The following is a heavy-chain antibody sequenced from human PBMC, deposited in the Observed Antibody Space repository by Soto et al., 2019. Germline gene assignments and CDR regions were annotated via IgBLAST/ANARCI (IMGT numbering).Heavy chain of an antibody. D-gene: IGHD3-22*01. CDR1: GGSISSGDYY. V-gene: IGHV4-30-4*01. CDR2: IYYIGST. J-gene: IGHJ4*02. Sequence: NPSETLSLTCTVSGGSISSGDYYWSWILQPPGKGLEWIGYIYYIGSTYYNPSLKSRVTISVDTSKNQFSLKLSSVTAADTAVYYCARDHQLGYYGSSGYTDWGQGTLVTVSS. CDR3: ARDHQLGYYGSSGYTD.